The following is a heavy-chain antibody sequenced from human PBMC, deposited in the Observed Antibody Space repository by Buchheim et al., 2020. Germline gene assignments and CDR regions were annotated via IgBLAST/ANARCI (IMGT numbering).Heavy chain of an antibody. CDR1: GGTFSSYA. J-gene: IGHJ5*02. Sequence: QVQLVQSGAEVKKPGSSVKVSCKASGGTFSSYAISWVRQAPGQGLEWMGGIIPIFGTANYAQKFQGRVTITADESTSTAYMELSSLRSEDTAVYYCARDSSPLGYCSSTSCFGWFDPWGQGTL. CDR3: ARDSSPLGYCSSTSCFGWFDP. CDR2: IIPIFGTA. D-gene: IGHD2-2*01. V-gene: IGHV1-69*01.